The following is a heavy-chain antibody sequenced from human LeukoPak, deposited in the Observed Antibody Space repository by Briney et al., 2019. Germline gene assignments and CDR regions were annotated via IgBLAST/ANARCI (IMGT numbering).Heavy chain of an antibody. CDR3: ARTPGIWWLRYYFDY. J-gene: IGHJ4*02. Sequence: EASVKLSCKASGGTFSSYAISWVRQAPGQGLEWMGGIIPIFGTTNYAQKLQGRVTITADESTSTAYMELSSLRSEDTAVYYCARTPGIWWLRYYFDYWGQGTLVTVSS. D-gene: IGHD5-12*01. CDR1: GGTFSSYA. V-gene: IGHV1-69*13. CDR2: IIPIFGTT.